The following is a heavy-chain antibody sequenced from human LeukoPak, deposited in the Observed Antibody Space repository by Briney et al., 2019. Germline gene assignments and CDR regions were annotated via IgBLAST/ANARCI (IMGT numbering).Heavy chain of an antibody. CDR2: IYTSGST. Sequence: PSQTLSLTCTVSGGSISSGSYYWSWIRQPAGKGLEWIGRIYTSGSTNYNPSLKSRVTMSVDTSKNQFSLKLSSVTAADTAVYYCARGRYFDYLTNWFDPWGQGTLVTVSS. CDR1: GGSISSGSYY. V-gene: IGHV4-61*02. D-gene: IGHD3-9*01. CDR3: ARGRYFDYLTNWFDP. J-gene: IGHJ5*02.